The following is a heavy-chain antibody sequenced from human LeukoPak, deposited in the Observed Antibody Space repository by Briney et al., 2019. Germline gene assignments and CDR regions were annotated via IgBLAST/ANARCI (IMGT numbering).Heavy chain of an antibody. CDR2: INQDGGEK. V-gene: IGHV3-7*03. CDR1: GFTSSNYG. D-gene: IGHD2-8*01. J-gene: IGHJ4*02. CDR3: AKAPYCPNDVCRYFDY. Sequence: PGGSLRLSCAASGFTSSNYGMSWVRQAPGKGLEWVANINQDGGEKNYVDSVKGRFTISRDNAKNSLYLQMSSLRAEDTAVYYCAKAPYCPNDVCRYFDYWGQGILVTVSS.